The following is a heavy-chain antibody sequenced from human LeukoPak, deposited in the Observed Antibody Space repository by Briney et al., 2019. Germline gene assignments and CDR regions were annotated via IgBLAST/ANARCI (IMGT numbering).Heavy chain of an antibody. CDR1: GYTFTSYY. D-gene: IGHD4-17*01. CDR2: INPSGGST. Sequence: ASVTVSFKASGYTFTSYYMHWVRQAPGQGLEWMGIINPSGGSTSYAQKFQGRVTMTRDTSTSTVYMELSSLRSEDTAVYYCARDSRFDYGDYEFDYWGQGTLVTVSS. J-gene: IGHJ4*02. V-gene: IGHV1-46*01. CDR3: ARDSRFDYGDYEFDY.